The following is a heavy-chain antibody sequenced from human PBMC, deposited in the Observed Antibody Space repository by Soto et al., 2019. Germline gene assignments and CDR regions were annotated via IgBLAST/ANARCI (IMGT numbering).Heavy chain of an antibody. D-gene: IGHD3-9*01. Sequence: SETLSLTCAVYGGSFSGYYWSWIRQPPGKGLEWIGEINHSGSTNYNPSLKSRVTMSVDTSKNQFSLKLSSVTAADTALYYCARGNRLVPINWGQGTLVTVSS. CDR1: GGSFSGYY. CDR3: ARGNRLVPIN. CDR2: INHSGST. J-gene: IGHJ4*02. V-gene: IGHV4-34*01.